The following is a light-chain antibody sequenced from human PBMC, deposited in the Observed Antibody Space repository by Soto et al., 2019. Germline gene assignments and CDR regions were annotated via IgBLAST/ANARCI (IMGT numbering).Light chain of an antibody. CDR1: QSIISY. J-gene: IGKJ1*01. Sequence: DIQMTQSPSSLSASVGDRVTITCRASQSIISYLNWYQQKPGKAPKLLIYDASSLESGVPQRFSGGGSGTEFTLTISSLQTDDFSTYYCQQYHSYWTFGQGTKVDIK. CDR3: QQYHSYWT. V-gene: IGKV1-5*01. CDR2: DAS.